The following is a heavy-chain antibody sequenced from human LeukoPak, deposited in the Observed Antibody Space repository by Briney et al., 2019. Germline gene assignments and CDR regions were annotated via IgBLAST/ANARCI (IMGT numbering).Heavy chain of an antibody. CDR1: GFTFTSSA. Sequence: TSVKVSCKASGFTFTSSAMQWVRQARGHRLEWIGWIVVGSGNTNYAQKFQERVTITRDMSTSTAYMELSSLRSEDTAVYYCAANPCTNGVCYEFDYWGQGTLVTVSS. J-gene: IGHJ4*02. D-gene: IGHD2-8*01. CDR2: IVVGSGNT. CDR3: AANPCTNGVCYEFDY. V-gene: IGHV1-58*02.